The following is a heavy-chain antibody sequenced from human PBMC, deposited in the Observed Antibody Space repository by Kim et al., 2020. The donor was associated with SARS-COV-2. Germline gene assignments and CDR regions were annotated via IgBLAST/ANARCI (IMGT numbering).Heavy chain of an antibody. Sequence: GGSLRLSCAASGFTFSSYSMNWVRQAPGKGLEWVSSISSSSSYIYYADSVKGRFTISRDNAKNSLYLQMNSLRAEDTAVYYCARAPLWFGHFDYWGQGTLVTVSS. D-gene: IGHD3-10*01. CDR1: GFTFSSYS. CDR3: ARAPLWFGHFDY. J-gene: IGHJ4*02. V-gene: IGHV3-21*01. CDR2: ISSSSSYI.